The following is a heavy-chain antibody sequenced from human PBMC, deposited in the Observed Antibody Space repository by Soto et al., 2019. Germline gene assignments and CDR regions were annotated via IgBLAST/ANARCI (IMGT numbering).Heavy chain of an antibody. D-gene: IGHD6-13*01. J-gene: IGHJ6*02. V-gene: IGHV5-51*01. Sequence: GESLKISCKGSGYSFTSYWIGWVRQMPGKGLEWMGIIYPGDSDTRYSPSFQGQVTISADKSISTAYLQWSSLKASDTAMYYCARLPGMGSSWPTVRGYYYYGMDVWGQGTTVTVSS. CDR1: GYSFTSYW. CDR3: ARLPGMGSSWPTVRGYYYYGMDV. CDR2: IYPGDSDT.